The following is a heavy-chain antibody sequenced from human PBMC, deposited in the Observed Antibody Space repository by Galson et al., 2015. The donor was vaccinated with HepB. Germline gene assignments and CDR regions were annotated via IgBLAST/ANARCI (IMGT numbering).Heavy chain of an antibody. CDR2: ISSSSSTI. CDR3: ARCKGYCSSTSCYAHYYGMDV. CDR1: GFTFSSYS. J-gene: IGHJ6*02. Sequence: SLRLSCAASGFTFSSYSMNWVRQAPGKGLEWVSYISSSSSTIYYADSVKGRFTISRDNAKNSLYLQMNSLRDEDTAVYYCARCKGYCSSTSCYAHYYGMDVWGQGTTVTVSS. D-gene: IGHD2-2*01. V-gene: IGHV3-48*02.